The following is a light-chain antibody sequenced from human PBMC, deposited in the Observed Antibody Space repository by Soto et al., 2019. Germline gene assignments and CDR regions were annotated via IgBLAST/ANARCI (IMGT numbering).Light chain of an antibody. CDR1: QGISSY. V-gene: IGKV1-9*01. CDR2: AAS. CDR3: QQYGSSPPIT. Sequence: DIQMTQSPSSLSASVGDRVNITCRASQGISSYLAWYQQKPGKAPKLLIYAASTLQSGVPSRFSGSGSGTDFTLTISRLEPEDFAVYYCQQYGSSPPITVGQGTRLEIK. J-gene: IGKJ5*01.